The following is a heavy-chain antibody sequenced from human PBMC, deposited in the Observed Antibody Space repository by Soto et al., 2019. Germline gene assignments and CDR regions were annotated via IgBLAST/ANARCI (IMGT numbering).Heavy chain of an antibody. CDR2: ISSSRSYT. CDR1: GFTFSDYY. J-gene: IGHJ3*02. V-gene: IGHV3-11*05. D-gene: IGHD3-16*01. CDR3: ARVAYDAFDI. Sequence: GGSLRLSCAASGFTFSDYYMNWIRQAPGKGLEWVSYISSSRSYTNYADSVKGRFTISRDNAKNSLYLQMNSLRAEDTAVYYCARVAYDAFDIWGQGTMVTVSS.